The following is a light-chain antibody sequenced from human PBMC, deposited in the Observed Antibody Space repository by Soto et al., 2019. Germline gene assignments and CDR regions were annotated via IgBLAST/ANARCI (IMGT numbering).Light chain of an antibody. J-gene: IGKJ1*01. Sequence: EIVLTQSPGTLSLSPGKRATLSCRASQSVSSSYLTWYQQKPGQPPRLLIYGTSTRATGIPDRFNGRGSGTDFTLTISRLETEDFEVYYCQQFVNSPWTVGQGTKVEIK. V-gene: IGKV3-20*01. CDR2: GTS. CDR3: QQFVNSPWT. CDR1: QSVSSSY.